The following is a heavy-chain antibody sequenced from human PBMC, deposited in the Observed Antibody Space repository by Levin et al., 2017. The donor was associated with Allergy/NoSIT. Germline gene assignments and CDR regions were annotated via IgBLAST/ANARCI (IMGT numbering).Heavy chain of an antibody. V-gene: IGHV3-7*01. D-gene: IGHD2-15*01. Sequence: SCAASGFTFSRYWMTWVRQAPGKGLEWVANIKQDGSEKYYVDSVKGRFTISRDNAKNSLYLQMNSLRAEDTAVYYCARELGSCSGGSCYRGAFDIWGQGTMVTVSS. CDR1: GFTFSRYW. CDR3: ARELGSCSGGSCYRGAFDI. J-gene: IGHJ3*02. CDR2: IKQDGSEK.